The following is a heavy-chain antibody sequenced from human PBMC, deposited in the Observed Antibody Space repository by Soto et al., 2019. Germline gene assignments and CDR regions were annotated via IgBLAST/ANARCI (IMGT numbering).Heavy chain of an antibody. V-gene: IGHV3-21*01. D-gene: IGHD2-2*01. CDR3: ARDGSDIVVVPAAEFDY. CDR2: ISSSSSYI. Sequence: GGSLRLSCAASGFTFSSYSMNWVRQAPGKGLEWVSSISSSSSYIYYADSVKGRFTISRDNAKNSLYLQMNSLRAEDTAVYYCARDGSDIVVVPAAEFDYWGQGTLVTVSS. J-gene: IGHJ4*02. CDR1: GFTFSSYS.